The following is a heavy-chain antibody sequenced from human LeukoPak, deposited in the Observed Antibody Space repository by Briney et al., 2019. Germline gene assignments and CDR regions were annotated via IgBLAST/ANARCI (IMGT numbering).Heavy chain of an antibody. CDR2: IRSKANGDAT. CDR3: TGSLGYCSGGSCYGPDY. V-gene: IGHV3-73*01. Sequence: GGSLRLSCAAPGFTFSGSAMHWVRQASGKGLEWVGRIRSKANGDATAYAASVKGRFTISRDDSKNTAYLQMNSLKTEDTAVYYCTGSLGYCSGGSCYGPDYWGQGALVTVSS. CDR1: GFTFSGSA. D-gene: IGHD2-15*01. J-gene: IGHJ4*02.